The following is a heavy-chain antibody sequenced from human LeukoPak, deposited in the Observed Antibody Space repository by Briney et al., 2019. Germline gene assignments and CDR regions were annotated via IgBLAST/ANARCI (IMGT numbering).Heavy chain of an antibody. J-gene: IGHJ6*02. CDR1: GGSFSGYY. Sequence: SETLSLTCAVYGGSFSGYYLSWIRQPPGKGLEWIGEINHSGSTNYNPSLKSRVTISVDTSKNQFSLKLSSVTAADTAVYYCAKGIAAAGNPYYYYGMDVWGQGTTVTVSS. CDR3: AKGIAAAGNPYYYYGMDV. V-gene: IGHV4-34*01. D-gene: IGHD6-13*01. CDR2: INHSGST.